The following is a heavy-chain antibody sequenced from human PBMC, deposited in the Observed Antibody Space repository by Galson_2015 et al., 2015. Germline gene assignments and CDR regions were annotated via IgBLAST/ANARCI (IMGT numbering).Heavy chain of an antibody. Sequence: SLRLSCAASGFTFSSYWMHWVRQAPGKGLVWVSRINSDGSSTSYADSVKGRFTISRDNAKNTLYLQMNSLRAEDTAVYYCARDIVVVVAATRTNWFDPWGQGTLVTVSS. J-gene: IGHJ5*02. CDR2: INSDGSST. V-gene: IGHV3-74*01. CDR3: ARDIVVVVAATRTNWFDP. CDR1: GFTFSSYW. D-gene: IGHD2-15*01.